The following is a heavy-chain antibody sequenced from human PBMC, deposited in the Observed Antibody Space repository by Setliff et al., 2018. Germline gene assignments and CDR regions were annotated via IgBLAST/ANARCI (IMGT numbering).Heavy chain of an antibody. J-gene: IGHJ4*02. V-gene: IGHV1-2*02. CDR1: GYTFTGYY. D-gene: IGHD6-19*01. Sequence: EASVKVSCKASGYTFTGYYIHWVRQAPGQGLEWMGWINPNSGGTNYAQTFQGRVTMTRDTSISTAYMELSRLRSDDTAVYYCARDLVAVAGTDSFWGQGTLVTVSS. CDR3: ARDLVAVAGTDSF. CDR2: INPNSGGT.